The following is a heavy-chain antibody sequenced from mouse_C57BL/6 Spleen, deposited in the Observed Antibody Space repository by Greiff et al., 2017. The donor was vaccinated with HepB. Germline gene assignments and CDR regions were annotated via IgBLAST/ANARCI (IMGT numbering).Heavy chain of an antibody. CDR3: TRSGYYGSSNY. V-gene: IGHV1-15*01. J-gene: IGHJ2*01. CDR2: IDPETGGT. CDR1: GYTFTDYE. D-gene: IGHD1-1*01. Sequence: QVQLKESGAELVRPGSSVTLSCKASGYTFTDYEMHWVKQTPVHGLEWIGAIDPETGGTAYNQKFKGKAILTADKSSSTAYMELRSLTSEDSAVYYCTRSGYYGSSNYWGQGTTLTVSS.